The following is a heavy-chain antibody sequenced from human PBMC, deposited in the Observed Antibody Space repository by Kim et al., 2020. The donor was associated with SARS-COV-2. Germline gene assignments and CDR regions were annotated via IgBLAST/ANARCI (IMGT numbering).Heavy chain of an antibody. Sequence: LQGRVTMTPDTSTSTAYMELRSLRSDDTAVYYCARDRDILYQSRGAYFDYWGQGTLVTVSS. J-gene: IGHJ4*02. CDR3: ARDRDILYQSRGAYFDY. D-gene: IGHD2-8*01. V-gene: IGHV1-18*01.